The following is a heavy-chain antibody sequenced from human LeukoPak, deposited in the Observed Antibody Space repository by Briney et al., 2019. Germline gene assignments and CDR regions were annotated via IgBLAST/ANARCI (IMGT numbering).Heavy chain of an antibody. Sequence: GGSLRLSCAASGFTFSTYWMSWVRHVPGKGLEWVANIKQDGSEKYYVDSVKGRFTISRDNAKNSLYLQMNSLRAEDTAVYYCARAHYYDSSGLDFWGQGTLVTVSS. CDR2: IKQDGSEK. D-gene: IGHD3-22*01. CDR1: GFTFSTYW. CDR3: ARAHYYDSSGLDF. V-gene: IGHV3-7*01. J-gene: IGHJ4*02.